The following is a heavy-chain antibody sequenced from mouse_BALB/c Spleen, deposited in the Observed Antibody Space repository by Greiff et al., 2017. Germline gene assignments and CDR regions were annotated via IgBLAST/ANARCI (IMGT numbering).Heavy chain of an antibody. CDR3: ARDIRYFDV. CDR1: GFTFTDYY. J-gene: IGHJ1*01. V-gene: IGHV7-3*02. Sequence: EVHLVESGGGLVQPGGSLRLSCATSGFTFTDYYMSWVRQPPGKALEWLGFIRNKANGYTTEYSASVKGRFTISRDNSQSILYLQMNTLRAEDSATYYCARDIRYFDVWGAGTTVTVSS. CDR2: IRNKANGYTT.